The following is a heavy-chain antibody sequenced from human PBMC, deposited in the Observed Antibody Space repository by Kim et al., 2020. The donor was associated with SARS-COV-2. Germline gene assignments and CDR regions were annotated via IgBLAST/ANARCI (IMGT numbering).Heavy chain of an antibody. J-gene: IGHJ4*02. V-gene: IGHV4-61*02. CDR1: GGSISSGNYY. D-gene: IGHD6-19*01. Sequence: SETLSLTCTVSGGSISSGNYYWSWIRQPAGKGLEWIGRFYSRGGTYYNPSLKSRVTISEDRSKNQFSLKLTSETAADTAVYYCARGGGIDIAVTGSFDYWGQGTLVTVSS. CDR3: ARGGGIDIAVTGSFDY. CDR2: FYSRGGT.